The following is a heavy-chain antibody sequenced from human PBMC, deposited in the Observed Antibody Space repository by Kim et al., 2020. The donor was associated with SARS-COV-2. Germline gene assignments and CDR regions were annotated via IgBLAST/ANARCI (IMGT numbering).Heavy chain of an antibody. J-gene: IGHJ6*02. Sequence: SGKGRFTISRDSSKNTEYLQMNSLRAEDTAVYYCARDRAGYGYGSSGMDVWGQGTTVTVSS. CDR3: ARDRAGYGYGSSGMDV. D-gene: IGHD5-18*01. V-gene: IGHV3-30*07.